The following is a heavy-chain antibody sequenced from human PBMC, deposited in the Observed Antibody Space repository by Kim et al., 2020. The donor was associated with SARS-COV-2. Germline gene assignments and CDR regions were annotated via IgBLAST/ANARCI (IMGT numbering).Heavy chain of an antibody. Sequence: GGSLRLSCVASGFPFNHYCMSWVRQAPGEGLEWVSYIKQGSSEKNYVDSVKGRFTISRDNAENSLYLQINSLRVEDTAVYYCVRDSAAVAPYYYYGMDV. V-gene: IGHV3-7*05. CDR3: VRDSAAVAPYYYYGMDV. CDR1: GFPFNHYC. D-gene: IGHD2-15*01. CDR2: IKQGSSEK. J-gene: IGHJ6*01.